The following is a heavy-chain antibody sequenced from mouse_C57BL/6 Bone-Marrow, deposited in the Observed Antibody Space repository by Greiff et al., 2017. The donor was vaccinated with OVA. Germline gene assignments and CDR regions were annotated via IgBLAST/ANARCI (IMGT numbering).Heavy chain of an antibody. J-gene: IGHJ3*01. D-gene: IGHD2-10*02. CDR2: ISYDGSN. V-gene: IGHV3-6*01. CDR3: ARGEVWSFAY. Sequence: EVKLMESGPGLVKPSQSLSLTCSVTGYSITSGYYWNWIRQFPGNKLEWMGYISYDGSNNYNPSLKNRISITRDTSKNQFFLKLNSVTTEDTATYYCARGEVWSFAYWGQGTLVTVSA. CDR1: GYSITSGYY.